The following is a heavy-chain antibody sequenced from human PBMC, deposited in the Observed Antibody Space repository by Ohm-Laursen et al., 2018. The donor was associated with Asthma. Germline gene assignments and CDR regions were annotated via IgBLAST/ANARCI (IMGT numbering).Heavy chain of an antibody. CDR2: IYYSGST. Sequence: SETLSLTWAVSGASISSNTYYWSWIRQTPAKGLEWIGSIYYSGSTNYNPSLKSRVTITVDTSKNQFSLKLTSVTAADTAVYYCAREMTVETRAFDIWGQGRMVTVSS. D-gene: IGHD4-23*01. CDR3: AREMTVETRAFDI. V-gene: IGHV4-39*02. J-gene: IGHJ3*02. CDR1: GASISSNTYY.